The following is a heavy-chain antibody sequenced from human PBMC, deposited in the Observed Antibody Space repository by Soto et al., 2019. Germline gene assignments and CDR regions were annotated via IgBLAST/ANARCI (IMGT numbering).Heavy chain of an antibody. CDR3: VRENNGGPEF. CDR2: IKEDGSKK. D-gene: IGHD1-20*01. CDR1: GFAFSIYW. Sequence: PGGSLRLSYAASGFAFSIYWMMWVRQAPGKGLEWVANIKEDGSKKYHVDSVKGRFTISRDNAKNSLYLQLNSLRVEDTAIYYCVRENNGGPEFWGQGTMVTVSS. V-gene: IGHV3-7*01. J-gene: IGHJ4*02.